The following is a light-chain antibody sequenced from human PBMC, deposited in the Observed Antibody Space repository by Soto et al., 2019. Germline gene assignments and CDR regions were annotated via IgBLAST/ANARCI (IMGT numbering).Light chain of an antibody. J-gene: IGLJ2*01. CDR3: GTWDSSLSAVV. V-gene: IGLV1-51*02. CDR1: SSNIRNNY. CDR2: ENN. Sequence: QSVLTQPPSVSAAPGQKVTISCSGSSSNIRNNYVSWYQQLPGTAPKLLIYENNKRPSGIPDRFSGSKSGTSATLGITGLQTGDEADYYCGTWDSSLSAVVFGGGTKLTVL.